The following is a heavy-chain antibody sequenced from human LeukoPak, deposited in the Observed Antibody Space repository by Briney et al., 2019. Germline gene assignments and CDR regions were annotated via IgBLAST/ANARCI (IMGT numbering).Heavy chain of an antibody. D-gene: IGHD3-3*01. CDR1: GFTFSTYV. V-gene: IGHV3-23*01. CDR3: ASGPPFLKYFEY. CDR2: ISVGAEYI. J-gene: IGHJ4*02. Sequence: GGSLRLSCAASGFTFSTYVMNWFRQAPGKGLEWVSTISVGAEYIFYADSVKGRFTISRDDSSNALYLQMHSPRAEDTALYYCASGPPFLKYFEYWGQGTLVTVPS.